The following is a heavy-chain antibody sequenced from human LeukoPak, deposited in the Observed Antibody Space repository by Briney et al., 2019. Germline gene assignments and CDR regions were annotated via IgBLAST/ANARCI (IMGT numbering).Heavy chain of an antibody. D-gene: IGHD2-2*01. CDR2: ISSSGSYI. CDR1: GFTFSSYT. CDR3: GRVRCTSTSCWWALYFDS. V-gene: IGHV3-21*01. J-gene: IGHJ4*02. Sequence: GGSLRLSCAASGFTFSSYTMNWVRQAPGKGLEWVSSISSSGSYIYYAESVKGRFTMSRDNAKNSLYVQMNGLRAEDTALYYCGRVRCTSTSCWWALYFDSWGQGTLVTVSS.